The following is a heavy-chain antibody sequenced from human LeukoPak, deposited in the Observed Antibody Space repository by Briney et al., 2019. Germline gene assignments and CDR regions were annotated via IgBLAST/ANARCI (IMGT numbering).Heavy chain of an antibody. D-gene: IGHD3-9*01. CDR2: VTGSGGNT. CDR3: AKDANILTGYFDY. J-gene: IGHJ4*02. Sequence: GGSLRLSCAASGFTFSDYAMSWVRQAPGKGLEWVSAVTGSGGNTYYADSVKGRFTISKDNSKNTLYLQMNSLRAEDTAVYYCAKDANILTGYFDYWGQGTLVTVSS. V-gene: IGHV3-23*01. CDR1: GFTFSDYA.